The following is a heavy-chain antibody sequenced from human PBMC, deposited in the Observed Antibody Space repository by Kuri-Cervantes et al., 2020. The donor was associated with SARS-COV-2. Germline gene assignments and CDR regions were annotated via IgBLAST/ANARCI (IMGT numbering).Heavy chain of an antibody. CDR1: GFTFSSHA. D-gene: IGHD2-21*02. J-gene: IGHJ4*02. CDR3: AKDRGVTAISSPDFDY. CDR2: ISGNGDTP. Sequence: GESLKISCAASGFTFSSHAMNWVRQAPGKGLEWVSGISGNGDTPHYADSVKGRFTISRDTPKNMLYLQMTSLRAEDTAVYYCAKDRGVTAISSPDFDYWGQGTLVTVSS. V-gene: IGHV3-23*01.